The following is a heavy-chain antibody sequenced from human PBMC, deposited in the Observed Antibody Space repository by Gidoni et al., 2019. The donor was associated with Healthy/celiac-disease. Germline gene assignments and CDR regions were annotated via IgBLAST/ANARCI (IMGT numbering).Heavy chain of an antibody. CDR2: ISWNSGSI. D-gene: IGHD5-12*01. J-gene: IGHJ4*02. V-gene: IGHV3-9*01. CDR1: GFTFDDYA. Sequence: EVQLVESGGGWVQPGRSLRLSCAASGFTFDDYAMHWVRQAPGKGLEWVSGISWNSGSIGYADSVKGRFTISRDNAKNSLYLQMNSLRAEDTALYYCAKGLHSGYDSGFDYWGQGTLVTVTS. CDR3: AKGLHSGYDSGFDY.